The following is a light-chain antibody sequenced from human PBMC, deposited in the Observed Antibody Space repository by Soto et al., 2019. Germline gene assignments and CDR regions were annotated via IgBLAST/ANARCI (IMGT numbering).Light chain of an antibody. CDR1: QGISNF. CDR2: VAS. V-gene: IGKV1-27*01. J-gene: IGKJ3*01. CDR3: QKYDSAPFT. Sequence: DIQMTQSPSSLSASVGDRVTITYRASQGISNFLVWYQQQPGKVPRVLIYVASTLQSGVPSRFSGSGSGTDFTLTISSLQPEDVATYYCQKYDSAPFTFGPGTKVDIK.